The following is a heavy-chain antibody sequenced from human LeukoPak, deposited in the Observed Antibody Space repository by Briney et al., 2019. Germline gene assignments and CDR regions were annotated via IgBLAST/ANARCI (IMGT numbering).Heavy chain of an antibody. J-gene: IGHJ4*02. V-gene: IGHV3-53*01. D-gene: IGHD6-13*01. Sequence: GGSLRLSCAASGFTVSSNYMSWVRQAPGKGLEWVSVIYSGGSTYYADSVKGRFTISRDNSKNTLYLQMNSLRAEDTAVYYCAKELYSSSWSYYFDYWGQGTLVTVSS. CDR1: GFTVSSNY. CDR3: AKELYSSSWSYYFDY. CDR2: IYSGGST.